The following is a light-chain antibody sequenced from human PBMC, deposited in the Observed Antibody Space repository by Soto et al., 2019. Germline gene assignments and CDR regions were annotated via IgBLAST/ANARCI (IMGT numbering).Light chain of an antibody. CDR3: QQYGTSRA. CDR2: GAS. V-gene: IGKV3-20*01. J-gene: IGKJ1*01. Sequence: EIVLTQSPGTLSLSPGEKATLSCRASQSVSRSYLAWYQQKPGQAPRLLIYGASSRATGIPDRFSGSGSGTDFTLTINRLEPEDFAVYYWQQYGTSRAFGQGTKVENK. CDR1: QSVSRSY.